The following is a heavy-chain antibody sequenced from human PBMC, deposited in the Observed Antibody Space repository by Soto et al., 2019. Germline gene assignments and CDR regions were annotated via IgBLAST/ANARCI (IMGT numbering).Heavy chain of an antibody. Sequence: QVQLVQSGAEVKKPGASVKVSCKASGYTFTGYYMHWVRQAPGQGLEWMGWINPNSGGTNYAQKFQGRATMTRDTSISTAYMELSRLRSDDTAVYYCAREAAFIVGATIGDYWGQGTLVTVSS. CDR1: GYTFTGYY. D-gene: IGHD1-26*01. CDR2: INPNSGGT. J-gene: IGHJ4*02. V-gene: IGHV1-2*02. CDR3: AREAAFIVGATIGDY.